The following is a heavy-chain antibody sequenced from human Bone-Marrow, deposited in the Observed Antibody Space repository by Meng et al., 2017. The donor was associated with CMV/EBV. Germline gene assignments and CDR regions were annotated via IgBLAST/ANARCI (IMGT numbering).Heavy chain of an antibody. CDR3: ARSLDSDEYQLLNPHFDY. CDR2: INHSGST. CDR1: GGSFSGYY. Sequence: SETLSLTCAVYGGSFSGYYWSWIRQPPGKGLEWIGGINHSGSTNYNPSLKSRVTISVDTSKNQFSLKLSSVTAADTAVYYCARSLDSDEYQLLNPHFDYWAQGTLVTFSS. J-gene: IGHJ4*02. D-gene: IGHD2-2*01. V-gene: IGHV4-34*01.